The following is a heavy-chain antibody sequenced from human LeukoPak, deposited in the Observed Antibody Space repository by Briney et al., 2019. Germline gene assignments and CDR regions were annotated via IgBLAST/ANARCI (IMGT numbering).Heavy chain of an antibody. V-gene: IGHV3-23*01. CDR2: IGSDDNT. J-gene: IGHJ4*02. D-gene: IGHD4-23*01. CDR1: GFTFSRNA. Sequence: GGSLRLSCAASGFTFSRNAMAWVRQAPGKGLEWVAGIGSDDNTHYAESVRGRFTISRDISKNTVSLQMSSLRAEDTAVYYCAKDVLRWSFDSWGQGILVTVSS. CDR3: AKDVLRWSFDS.